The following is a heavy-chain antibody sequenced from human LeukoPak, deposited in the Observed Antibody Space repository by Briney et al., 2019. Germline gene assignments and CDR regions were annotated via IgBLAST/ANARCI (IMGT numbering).Heavy chain of an antibody. J-gene: IGHJ5*02. Sequence: SETLSLTCTVAGGSISSSSYYWGWIRQPPGKGLGWIGSIYYSGSTYCNPSLKSRVTISVDTSKNQFSLKLSSVTAADTAVYYCASLWFGELPYNWFDHWGQGTLVTVSS. D-gene: IGHD3-10*01. V-gene: IGHV4-39*01. CDR1: GGSISSSSYY. CDR3: ASLWFGELPYNWFDH. CDR2: IYYSGST.